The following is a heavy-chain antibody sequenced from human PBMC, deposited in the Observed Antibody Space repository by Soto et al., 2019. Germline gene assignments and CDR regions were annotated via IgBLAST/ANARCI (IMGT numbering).Heavy chain of an antibody. J-gene: IGHJ4*02. CDR2: IRSKAYGGTT. D-gene: IGHD6-19*01. CDR3: TRDCPVAGPLFDY. CDR1: GFTFGDYA. Sequence: GSLRLSCTASGFTFGDYAMSWFRQAPGKGLEWVGFIRSKAYGGTTEYAASVKGRFTISRDDSKSIAYLQMNSLKTEDTAVYYCTRDCPVAGPLFDYWGQGTLVTVSS. V-gene: IGHV3-49*03.